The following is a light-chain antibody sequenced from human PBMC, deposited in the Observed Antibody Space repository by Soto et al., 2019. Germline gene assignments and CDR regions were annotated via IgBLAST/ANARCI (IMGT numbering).Light chain of an antibody. J-gene: IGLJ2*01. CDR3: SSFAGSNNPVL. V-gene: IGLV2-8*01. CDR2: EVF. Sequence: QSVLTQPPSASGSPGQSVTISCTGTSSDVGRYDYFSWYQQHPGKAPKLLISEVFRRPSGVPIRYSGSKSGNTASLTVSGLQPEDEADYYCSSFAGSNNPVLFGGGTKLTVL. CDR1: SSDVGRYDY.